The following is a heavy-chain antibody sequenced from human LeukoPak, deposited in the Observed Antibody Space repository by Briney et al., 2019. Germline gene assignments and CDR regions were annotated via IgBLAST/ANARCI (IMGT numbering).Heavy chain of an antibody. J-gene: IGHJ5*02. CDR3: ARVMRIGTGYYTSTYNWFDP. V-gene: IGHV4-34*01. Sequence: SETLSLTCAVYGGSFSGYYWSWIHQPPGKGLEWIGEINHSGSTNYNPSLKSRVTISVDTSKNQFSLKLSSVTAADTAVYYCARVMRIGTGYYTSTYNWFDPWGQGTLVTVSS. CDR1: GGSFSGYY. D-gene: IGHD3/OR15-3a*01. CDR2: INHSGST.